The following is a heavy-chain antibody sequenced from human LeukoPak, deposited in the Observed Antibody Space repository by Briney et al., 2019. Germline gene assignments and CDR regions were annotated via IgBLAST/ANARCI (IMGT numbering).Heavy chain of an antibody. D-gene: IGHD4-17*01. CDR2: IKQDGSEK. V-gene: IGHV3-7*01. Sequence: PGGSLRLSCAASGFTVSSNYMTWVRQAPGKGLEWVANIKQDGSEKYYVDSVKGRFTISRDNAKNSLYLQMNSLRAEDTAVYYCARDWGLTTVTGDAFDIWGQGTMVTVSS. CDR1: GFTVSSNY. J-gene: IGHJ3*02. CDR3: ARDWGLTTVTGDAFDI.